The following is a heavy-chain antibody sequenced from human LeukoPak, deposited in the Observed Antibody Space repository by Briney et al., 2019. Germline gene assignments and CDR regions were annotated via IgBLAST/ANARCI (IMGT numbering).Heavy chain of an antibody. D-gene: IGHD3-22*01. J-gene: IGHJ4*02. CDR2: ISYDGSNK. CDR1: GFTFSSYA. CDR3: AKVVGYYDSSGYDY. V-gene: IGHV3-30-3*01. Sequence: GRSLRLSCAASGFTFSSYAMHWVRQAPGKGLEWVAVISYDGSNKYYADSVKGRFTISRDNSKNTLYLQMNSLRAEDTAVYYCAKVVGYYDSSGYDYWGQGTLVTVSS.